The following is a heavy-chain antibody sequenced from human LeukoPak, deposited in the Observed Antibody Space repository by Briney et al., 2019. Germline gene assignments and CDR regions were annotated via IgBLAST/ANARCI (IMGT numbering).Heavy chain of an antibody. J-gene: IGHJ4*02. V-gene: IGHV3-30*04. CDR2: ISYDGSNK. CDR3: ARDSSGPFDY. Sequence: GRSLRLSCAASGFTFSSYAMHWVRQAPGKGLEWVAVISYDGSNKYYADSVKGRFTISRDNSKNTLYLQMNSLRAEDTGVYYCARDSSGPFDYWGQGTLVTVSS. D-gene: IGHD6-19*01. CDR1: GFTFSSYA.